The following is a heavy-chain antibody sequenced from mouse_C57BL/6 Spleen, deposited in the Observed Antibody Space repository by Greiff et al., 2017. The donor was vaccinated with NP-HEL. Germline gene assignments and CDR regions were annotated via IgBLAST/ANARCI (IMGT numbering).Heavy chain of an antibody. CDR1: GYTFTSYW. D-gene: IGHD1-1*01. CDR3: TRESITTAPYYFDY. J-gene: IGHJ2*01. V-gene: IGHV1-5*01. CDR2: IYPGNSDT. Sequence: VQLQQSGTVLARPGASVKMSCKTSGYTFTSYWMHWVKQRPGQGLEWIGAIYPGNSDTSYNQKFKGKAKLTAVTSASTAYMELSSLTNEDSAVYYCTRESITTAPYYFDYWGQGTTLTVSS.